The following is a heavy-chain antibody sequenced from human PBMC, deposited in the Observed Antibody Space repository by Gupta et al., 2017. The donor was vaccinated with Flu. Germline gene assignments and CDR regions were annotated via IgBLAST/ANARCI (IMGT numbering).Heavy chain of an antibody. CDR3: ARRHHSNYYWFDS. V-gene: IGHV1-69*17. CDR2: KMPAFDLI. J-gene: IGHJ5*01. D-gene: IGHD4-4*01. Sequence: QVRLEQSGAEVRRPGSSVKVSCTPSGITIGDYDTYALVWVRQAPGRGLEWLGEKMPAFDLILYAKSMKGRLVISEDKTTKTVFMELKGLTFGHTAVDDGARRHHSNYYWFDSGGQGSLVTVS. CDR1: GITIGDYDTYA.